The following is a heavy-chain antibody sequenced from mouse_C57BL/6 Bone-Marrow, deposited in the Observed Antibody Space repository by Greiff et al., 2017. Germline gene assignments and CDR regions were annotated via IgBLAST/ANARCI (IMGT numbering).Heavy chain of an antibody. J-gene: IGHJ1*03. V-gene: IGHV7-1*01. CDR2: SRNKANDYTT. Sequence: EVKLVESGGGLVQSGRSLRLSCATSGFTFSDFYMEWVRQAPGKGLEWIAASRNKANDYTTEYSASVKGRFIVSRDTSQSILYLQMNALRAEDTAIYYCARATWYFDVWGTGTTVTVSS. CDR1: GFTFSDFY. CDR3: ARATWYFDV.